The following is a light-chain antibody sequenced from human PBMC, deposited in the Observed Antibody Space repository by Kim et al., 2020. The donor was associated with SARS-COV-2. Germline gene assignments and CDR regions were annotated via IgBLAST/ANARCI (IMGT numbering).Light chain of an antibody. V-gene: IGLV1-44*01. CDR3: ATCDDSLNGWV. Sequence: LTQPPSASGTPGQRVNMSCSGSSSNIGTKTVNWYQKLPGSAPKLLIYSDNHRHSGVADRCSGSKSGTSASLAISGLQSEDEADYYSATCDDSLNGWVFGGGPQLTFL. CDR1: SSNIGTKT. CDR2: SDN. J-gene: IGLJ3*02.